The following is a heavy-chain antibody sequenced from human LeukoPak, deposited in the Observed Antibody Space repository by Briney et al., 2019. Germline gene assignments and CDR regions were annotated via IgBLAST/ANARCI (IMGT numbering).Heavy chain of an antibody. J-gene: IGHJ4*02. D-gene: IGHD3-10*01. CDR3: AKDLGYYGSGSYWVEYYFDY. CDR2: ISGSGGST. V-gene: IGHV3-23*01. CDR1: GFTFSSYA. Sequence: PGGSLRLSCAASGFTFSSYAMSWVRQAPGKGLEWVSAISGSGGSTYYADSVKGRFTISRDNSKNTLYLQMNSLRAEDTAVYYCAKDLGYYGSGSYWVEYYFDYWGQGTLVTVSS.